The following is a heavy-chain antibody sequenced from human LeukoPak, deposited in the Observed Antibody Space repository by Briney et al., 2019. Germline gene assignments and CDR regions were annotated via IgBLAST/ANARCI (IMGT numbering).Heavy chain of an antibody. Sequence: SETLSLTCTVSGGSISSSSYYWSRIRQPAGKGLEWIGRIYTSGSTNYNPSLKSRVTMSVDTSKNQFSLKLSSVTAADAAVYYCARDTHGDFWSDYYTEWFDPWGQGTLVTVSS. J-gene: IGHJ5*02. CDR1: GGSISSSSYY. CDR3: ARDTHGDFWSDYYTEWFDP. V-gene: IGHV4-61*02. D-gene: IGHD3-3*01. CDR2: IYTSGST.